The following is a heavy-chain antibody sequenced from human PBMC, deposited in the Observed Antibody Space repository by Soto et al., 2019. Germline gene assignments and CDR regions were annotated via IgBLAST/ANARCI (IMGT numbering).Heavy chain of an antibody. CDR1: GFSVTNNY. CDR3: ARGRGSTGYLGREHYFDY. J-gene: IGHJ4*02. D-gene: IGHD2-2*01. V-gene: IGHV3-66*01. CDR2: IDIGGNT. Sequence: PGGSLRLSCAASGFSVTNNYMNWVLQAPGKGLEWVSIIDIGGNTYYADSVKDRFTISRDNSRNTLYLHMDSLRAEDTAVYYCARGRGSTGYLGREHYFDYWGQGTLVTVSS.